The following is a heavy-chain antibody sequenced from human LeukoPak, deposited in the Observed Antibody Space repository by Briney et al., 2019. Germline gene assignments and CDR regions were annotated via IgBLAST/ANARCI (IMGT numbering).Heavy chain of an antibody. V-gene: IGHV4-59*01. Sequence: SETLSLTCTVSGGSISSYYWSWIRQPPGKGLEWIGYIYYSGSTNYSPSLKSRVTISVDTSKNQFSLKLSSVTAADTAVYYCARDYFHDSSGYYFYPWGQGTMVTVSS. D-gene: IGHD3-22*01. CDR3: ARDYFHDSSGYYFYP. CDR2: IYYSGST. CDR1: GGSISSYY. J-gene: IGHJ3*01.